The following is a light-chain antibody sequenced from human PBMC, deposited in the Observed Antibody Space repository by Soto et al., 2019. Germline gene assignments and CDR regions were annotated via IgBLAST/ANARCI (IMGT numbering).Light chain of an antibody. CDR2: GAS. CDR3: QQYNERPPWT. Sequence: EIVMTQSPATLSVSPGDSVTLSCRASLTMNNNIAWYQHKPGQAPRLLIFGASSRATGVPGRFSGSGFGTEFTLSISSLQSEDFAVYYCQQYNERPPWTFGQGTTVEMK. J-gene: IGKJ1*01. CDR1: LTMNNN. V-gene: IGKV3-15*01.